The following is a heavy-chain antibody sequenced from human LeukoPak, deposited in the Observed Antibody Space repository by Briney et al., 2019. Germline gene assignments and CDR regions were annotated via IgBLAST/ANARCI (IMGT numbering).Heavy chain of an antibody. CDR1: GGTFSSYA. CDR2: IIPIFGTA. Sequence: ASVKVSCKASGGTFSSYAISWVRQAPGQGLEWMGGIIPIFGTANYAQKFQGRVTITADESTSTAYMELSSLRSEDTAVYYCARDRLAKDYDILAGYSPTDWFDPWGQGTLVTVSS. V-gene: IGHV1-69*13. D-gene: IGHD3-9*01. J-gene: IGHJ5*02. CDR3: ARDRLAKDYDILAGYSPTDWFDP.